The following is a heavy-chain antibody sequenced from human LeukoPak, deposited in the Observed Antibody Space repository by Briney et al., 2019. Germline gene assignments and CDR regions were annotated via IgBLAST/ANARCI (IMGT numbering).Heavy chain of an antibody. Sequence: SETLSLTCTVSGGSIGSDYWTWIRQPPGKGLEYTGYIYYTGGTNYNPSLKSRVTISVDTSKNQFSLKLSSVTAADTAVYFCAKYGNSGWVIDNWGQGTLVTVSS. V-gene: IGHV4-59*08. CDR3: AKYGNSGWVIDN. J-gene: IGHJ4*02. CDR1: GGSIGSDY. CDR2: IYYTGGT. D-gene: IGHD6-19*01.